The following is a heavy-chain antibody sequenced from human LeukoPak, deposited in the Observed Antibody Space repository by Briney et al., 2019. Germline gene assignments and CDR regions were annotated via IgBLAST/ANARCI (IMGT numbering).Heavy chain of an antibody. CDR3: AREDNWNDGSGWFDP. V-gene: IGHV3-74*01. CDR1: GFTFSSYW. J-gene: IGHJ5*02. Sequence: GGSLRLSCAASGFTFSSYWMHWVRQAPGKGLVWVSRINSDGSSTSYADSVKGRFTISRDNAKNTLYLQMNSLRAEDTAVYCCAREDNWNDGSGWFDPWGQGTLVTVSS. CDR2: INSDGSST. D-gene: IGHD1-20*01.